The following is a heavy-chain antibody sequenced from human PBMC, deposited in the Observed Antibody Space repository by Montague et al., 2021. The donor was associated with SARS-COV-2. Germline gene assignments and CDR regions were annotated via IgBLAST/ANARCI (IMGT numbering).Heavy chain of an antibody. V-gene: IGHV4-39*01. J-gene: IGHJ4*02. CDR2: IYNGGTT. CDR1: GDSIRNSDYS. CDR3: ATRTRYPQNDFGF. Sequence: SETLSLTCTVSGDSIRNSDYSWGWVRQPPGKGLEWIGNIYNGGTTFYNPSLKGRVTIFVDTSKNLFSLKLSSVTAADTAVYYCATRTRYPQNDFGFWGQGTLVTVSS. D-gene: IGHD2-15*01.